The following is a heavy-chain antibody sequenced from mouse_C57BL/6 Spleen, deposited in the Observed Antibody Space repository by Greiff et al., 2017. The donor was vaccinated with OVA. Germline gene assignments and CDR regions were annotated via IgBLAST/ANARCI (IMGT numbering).Heavy chain of an antibody. CDR1: GFTFSDYY. J-gene: IGHJ2*01. Sequence: DVKLVESEGGLVQPGSSMKLSCTASGFTFSDYYMAWVRQVPEKGLEWVANINYDGSSTYYLDSLKSRFIISRDNAKNILYLQMSSLKSEDTATYYCARALDYFDYWGQGTTLTVSS. CDR2: INYDGSST. CDR3: ARALDYFDY. V-gene: IGHV5-16*01.